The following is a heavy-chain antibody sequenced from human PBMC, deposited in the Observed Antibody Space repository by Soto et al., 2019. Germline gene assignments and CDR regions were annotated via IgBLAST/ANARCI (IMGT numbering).Heavy chain of an antibody. J-gene: IGHJ4*02. CDR1: GYTFTSYA. CDR3: ARDPAPYDILTGYYNHYFDY. D-gene: IGHD3-9*01. CDR2: INAGNGNT. Sequence: VSCKASGYTFTSYAMHWVRQAPGQRLEWMGWINAGNGNTKYSQKFQGRVTITRDTSASTAYMELSSLRSEDTAVYYCARDPAPYDILTGYYNHYFDYWGQGTLVTVSS. V-gene: IGHV1-3*01.